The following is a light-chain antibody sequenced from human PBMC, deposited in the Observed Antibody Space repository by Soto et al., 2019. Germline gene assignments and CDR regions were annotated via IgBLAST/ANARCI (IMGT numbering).Light chain of an antibody. J-gene: IGKJ3*01. CDR3: QQYTTLPPT. Sequence: EIVMTQSPATLSVSPGEGATLSCRASQSVGRDLAWYQQKPGQAPRPLIYGASTRATGIPARFTGSGSGTEFTLAINSLQSEGFAVYWCQQYTTLPPTFGPGTTVDIK. CDR2: GAS. V-gene: IGKV3-15*01. CDR1: QSVGRD.